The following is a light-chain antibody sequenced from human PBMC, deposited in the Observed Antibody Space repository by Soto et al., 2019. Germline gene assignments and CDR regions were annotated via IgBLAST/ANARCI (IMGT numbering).Light chain of an antibody. CDR1: QSISSW. CDR3: QQYNSYPLT. Sequence: DIQMTQSPSTLSASVGDRVTITCRASQSISSWLAWYQQKPGKAPKLLIYKASSLESGVPSRFSGSGSGTDFTLTISNLQPDDFATYYCQQYNSYPLTFGRGTKVEIK. V-gene: IGKV1-5*03. CDR2: KAS. J-gene: IGKJ4*01.